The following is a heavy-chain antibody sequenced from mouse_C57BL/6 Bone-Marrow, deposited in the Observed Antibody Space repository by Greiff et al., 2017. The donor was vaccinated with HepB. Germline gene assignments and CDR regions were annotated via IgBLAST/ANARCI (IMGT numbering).Heavy chain of an antibody. J-gene: IGHJ2*01. V-gene: IGHV1-19*01. Sequence: EVQLQQSGPVLVKPGASVKMSCKASGYTFTDYYMNGVKQSHGKSLEWIGVINPYNGGTSYNQKFKGKATLTVDKSSSAAYMELNSLTSEDSAVYYCARRVFITTVHFDYWGQGTTLTVSS. CDR1: GYTFTDYY. CDR2: INPYNGGT. D-gene: IGHD1-1*01. CDR3: ARRVFITTVHFDY.